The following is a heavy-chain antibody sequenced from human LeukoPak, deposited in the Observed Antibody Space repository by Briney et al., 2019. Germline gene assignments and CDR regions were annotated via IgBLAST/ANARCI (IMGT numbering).Heavy chain of an antibody. CDR3: ARGVPGTYYFFDY. V-gene: IGHV1-2*02. Sequence: ASVKVSCKASGYTFTDYYIHWVRQAPGQGLEWMGWINPNSGGTSYAQNFRGRVTMSRDTSTNTAYMELTSLRSDDTAVYYCARGVPGTYYFFDYWGQGTLVTVSS. CDR2: INPNSGGT. D-gene: IGHD3-10*01. J-gene: IGHJ4*02. CDR1: GYTFTDYY.